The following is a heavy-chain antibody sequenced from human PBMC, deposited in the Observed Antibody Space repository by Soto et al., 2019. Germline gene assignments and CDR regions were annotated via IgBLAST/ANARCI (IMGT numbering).Heavy chain of an antibody. CDR1: GGSFSGYY. Sequence: SETLSLTCAGYGGSFSGYYWSWIRQPPGKRLEWIGEINHSGSTNYNPSLKSRVTISVDTSKSQFSLKLSSVTAADTAVYYCARVLMAEHTEYFQRWGQGTLVTVSS. V-gene: IGHV4-34*01. CDR3: ARVLMAEHTEYFQR. J-gene: IGHJ1*01. CDR2: INHSGST. D-gene: IGHD2-8*01.